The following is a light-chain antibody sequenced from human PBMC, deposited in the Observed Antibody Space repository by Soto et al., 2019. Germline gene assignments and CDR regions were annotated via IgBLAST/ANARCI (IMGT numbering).Light chain of an antibody. CDR1: QTISSW. J-gene: IGKJ5*01. V-gene: IGKV1-5*03. CDR2: KAS. Sequence: DIQMTQSPSTLSGSVGDRVTITCRASQTISSWLAWYQQKPGKAPKLLIYKASTLKSGVPSRFSGSGSGTDFTLTITSLQAEDFATYYCQQANSFLEGTFGQGTRLEIK. CDR3: QQANSFLEGT.